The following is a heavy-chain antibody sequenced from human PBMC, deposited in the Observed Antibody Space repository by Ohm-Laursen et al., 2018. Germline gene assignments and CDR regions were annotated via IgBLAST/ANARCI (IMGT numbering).Heavy chain of an antibody. J-gene: IGHJ5*02. D-gene: IGHD3-10*01. CDR1: GYTFTSYD. CDR3: AREGGRYYGSGSYSA. CDR2: MNPNSGNT. Sequence: GASVKVSCKTSGYTFTSYDINWVRQATGQGLEWMGWMNPNSGNTGYAQKFQGRVTMTRNTSISTAYMELSSLRSEDTAAYYCAREGGRYYGSGSYSAWGQGTLVTVSS. V-gene: IGHV1-8*01.